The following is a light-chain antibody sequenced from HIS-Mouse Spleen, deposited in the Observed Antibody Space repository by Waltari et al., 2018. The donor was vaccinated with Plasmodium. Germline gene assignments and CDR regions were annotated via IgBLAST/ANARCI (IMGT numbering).Light chain of an antibody. J-gene: IGLJ3*02. V-gene: IGLV3-10*01. Sequence: SYELTQPPSVSVSPGQTARITCSGDALPKTYAYWYQQKSGQAPVLVIYEDSKRPAGIPERVSGSSSGTRATLTISGAQVEDEADYYGYSTDSSGNHRVFGGGTKLTVL. CDR3: YSTDSSGNHRV. CDR1: ALPKTY. CDR2: EDS.